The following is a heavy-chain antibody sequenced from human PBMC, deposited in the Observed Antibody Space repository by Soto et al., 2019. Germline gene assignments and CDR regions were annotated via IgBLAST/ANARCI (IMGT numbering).Heavy chain of an antibody. Sequence: QAQLVQSGAEVRKPGSSVRVSCRASGGPFTRYAVSWVRQAPGQGLEWIGGITPIAETTNYAQKFRGRLSITADESTDTVHMDLRRLTSDATAVDFCASCVAPGQTADPYAFDIWGQGSRVTVSS. CDR3: ASCVAPGQTADPYAFDI. CDR1: GGPFTRYA. V-gene: IGHV1-69*01. CDR2: ITPIAETT. J-gene: IGHJ3*02. D-gene: IGHD7-27*01.